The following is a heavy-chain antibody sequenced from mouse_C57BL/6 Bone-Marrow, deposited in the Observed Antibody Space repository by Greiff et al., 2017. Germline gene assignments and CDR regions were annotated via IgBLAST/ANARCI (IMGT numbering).Heavy chain of an antibody. CDR1: GYTFTGYW. CDR2: ILPGGGST. D-gene: IGHD1-3*01. J-gene: IGHJ2*01. V-gene: IGHV1-9*01. CDR3: ALGRVGGYFDY. Sequence: QVQLKQSGAELMKPGASVKLSCKATGYTFTGYWIEWVKQRPGHGLEWIGEILPGGGSTNYNEKFKGKATFTADTSSNTAYMQLSSLTTEDSAIYYCALGRVGGYFDYWGQGTTLTVSS.